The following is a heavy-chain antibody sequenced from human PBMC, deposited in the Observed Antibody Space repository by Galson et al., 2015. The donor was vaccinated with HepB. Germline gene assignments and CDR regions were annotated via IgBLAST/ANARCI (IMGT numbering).Heavy chain of an antibody. V-gene: IGHV1-69*06. CDR3: ARDRGYYYGSGSYNYFDY. CDR1: GGTFSSYA. Sequence: SVKVSCKASGGTFSSYAISWVRQAPGQGLEWMGGIIPIFGTANYAQKFQGRVTITADKSTSTAYMELRSLRSEDTAVYYCARDRGYYYGSGSYNYFDYWGQGTLVTVSS. CDR2: IIPIFGTA. D-gene: IGHD3-10*01. J-gene: IGHJ4*02.